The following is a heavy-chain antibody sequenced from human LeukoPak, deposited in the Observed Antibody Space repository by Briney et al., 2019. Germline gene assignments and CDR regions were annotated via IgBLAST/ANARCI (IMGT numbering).Heavy chain of an antibody. CDR3: ARLLAYNPGGEAFDH. D-gene: IGHD1-14*01. Sequence: PGGSLRLSCAASGFTFSRYWMSWLRQAPGKGLEWVVNINEDGSEKYYVDSVKGRFSISRDNAKNSLYLQMNSLRAEDTAVYYCARLLAYNPGGEAFDHWGQGTLVTVSS. CDR1: GFTFSRYW. J-gene: IGHJ4*02. CDR2: INEDGSEK. V-gene: IGHV3-7*01.